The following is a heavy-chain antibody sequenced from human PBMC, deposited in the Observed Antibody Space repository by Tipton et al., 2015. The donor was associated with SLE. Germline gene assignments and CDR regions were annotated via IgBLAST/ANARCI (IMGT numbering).Heavy chain of an antibody. CDR2: IRSKAYGRTI. CDR3: TRVWVLRGYIGDDEVFDI. Sequence: RSLRLSCTASGFTFSDYAMNWVRQAPGKGLEWVGFIRSKAYGRTIEYAASVKGRFTILRDDSKSIAYLQMNSLKTEDTAVYYCTRVWVLRGYIGDDEVFDIWGQGTMVTVSS. J-gene: IGHJ3*02. CDR1: GFTFSDYA. V-gene: IGHV3-49*04. D-gene: IGHD5-12*01.